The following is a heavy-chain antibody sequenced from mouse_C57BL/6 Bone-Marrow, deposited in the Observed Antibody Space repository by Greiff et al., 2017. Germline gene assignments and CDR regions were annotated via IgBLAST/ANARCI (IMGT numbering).Heavy chain of an antibody. J-gene: IGHJ4*01. CDR2: IDPSDSYT. V-gene: IGHV1-69*01. CDR1: GYTFTSYW. Sequence: VQLQQSGAELVMPGASVKLSCKASGYTFTSYWMHWVKQRPGQGLEWIGEIDPSDSYTNYNQKFKGKSTLTVDKSSSTASMQLSSLTSEDSAVYYCARSGEGYPYAMDYWGQGTSVTVSS. CDR3: ARSGEGYPYAMDY. D-gene: IGHD2-2*01.